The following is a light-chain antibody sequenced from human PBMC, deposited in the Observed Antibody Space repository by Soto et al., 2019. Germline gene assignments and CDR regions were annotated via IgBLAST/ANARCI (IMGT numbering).Light chain of an antibody. J-gene: IGKJ4*01. CDR2: GAS. Sequence: EIVLTQSPGILSLSPGDRATLSCRASQNINSNYLAWYQQKPGQSPRLLIYGASSRATGIPDRFSGSGSGTDFTLTISRLEPEDVAVYSCQQYGSSPLTFGGGTKVDIK. CDR3: QQYGSSPLT. V-gene: IGKV3-20*01. CDR1: QNINSNY.